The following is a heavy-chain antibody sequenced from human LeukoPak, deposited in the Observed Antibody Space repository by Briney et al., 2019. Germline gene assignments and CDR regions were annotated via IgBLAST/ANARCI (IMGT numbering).Heavy chain of an antibody. CDR1: GGSISSYY. J-gene: IGHJ4*02. CDR3: ARQSPAAIPLGYFDY. CDR2: IYTSGST. D-gene: IGHD2-2*01. V-gene: IGHV4-4*07. Sequence: TSETLSLTCTVSGGSISSYYWSWIRQPAGKGLEWIGRIYTSGSTNYNPSLKSRVTMSVDTSKNQFSLKLSSVTAADTAVYYCARQSPAAIPLGYFDYWGQGALVTVSS.